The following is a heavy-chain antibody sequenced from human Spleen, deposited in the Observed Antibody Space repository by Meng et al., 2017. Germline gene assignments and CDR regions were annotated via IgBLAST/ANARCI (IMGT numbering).Heavy chain of an antibody. CDR3: ARDYWGSLDY. V-gene: IGHV4-4*02. CDR2: AST. J-gene: IGHJ4*02. D-gene: IGHD7-27*01. CDR1: GGSISSSNW. Sequence: QGQLRESGPGRVKPSGTLSLTCAVSGGSISSSNWWSWVRQPPGKGLEWIGFASTNYNPSLKSRLTISLDTSKNQFSLKLTSVTAADTAVYYCARDYWGSLDYWGQGILVTVSS.